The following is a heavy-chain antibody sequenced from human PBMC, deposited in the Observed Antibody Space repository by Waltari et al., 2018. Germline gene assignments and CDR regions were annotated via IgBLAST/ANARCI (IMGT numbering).Heavy chain of an antibody. CDR3: ARGSGWSYYFDY. V-gene: IGHV4-61*09. J-gene: IGHJ4*02. D-gene: IGHD6-19*01. CDR1: GGSISSGSYY. CDR2: IYTSGST. Sequence: QVQLQESGPGLVKPSQTLSLTCTVSGGSISSGSYYWSWIRQPAGKGLEWIGYIYTSGSTNYNPSLKSRVTISVDTSKNQFSLKLSSVTAADTAVYYCARGSGWSYYFDYWGQGTLVTVSS.